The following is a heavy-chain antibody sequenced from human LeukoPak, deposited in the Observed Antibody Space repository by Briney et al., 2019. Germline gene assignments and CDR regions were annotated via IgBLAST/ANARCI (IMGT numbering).Heavy chain of an antibody. V-gene: IGHV3-23*01. CDR3: AKDCQDIVVVVAANPFDY. D-gene: IGHD2-15*01. CDR2: ISGSGGST. Sequence: PGGSLRLSCAASGFTFSSYGMSWVRQAPGKGLEWVSAISGSGGSTYYADSVKGRFTISRDNSKNTLYLQMNSLRAENTAVYYCAKDCQDIVVVVAANPFDYWGQGTLVTVSS. CDR1: GFTFSSYG. J-gene: IGHJ4*02.